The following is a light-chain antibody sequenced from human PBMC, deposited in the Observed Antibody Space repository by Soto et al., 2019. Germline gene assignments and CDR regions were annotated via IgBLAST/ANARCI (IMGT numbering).Light chain of an antibody. V-gene: IGLV1-44*01. Sequence: QSVLTQPPSASGTPGQRVTISCSGSSSNIGSNTVNWYQQLPGTAPKLLIYSNNQRPSGVPDRFSGSKSATSASLAISGLQSEDEDDYYCAAWDDSLNGLFGGGTKLTVL. CDR3: AAWDDSLNGL. CDR2: SNN. CDR1: SSNIGSNT. J-gene: IGLJ2*01.